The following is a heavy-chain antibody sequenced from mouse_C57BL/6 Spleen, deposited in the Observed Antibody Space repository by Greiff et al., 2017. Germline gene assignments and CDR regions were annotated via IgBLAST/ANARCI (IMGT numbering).Heavy chain of an antibody. CDR1: GFTFSSYG. Sequence: EVKLQESGGDLVKPGGSLQLSCAASGFTFSSYGMSWVRQTPDKRLEWVATISSGGSYTYYPDSVKGRFTISRDNAKNTLYLQMSSLKSEDTAMXYCARLWDGYAMDYWGQGTSVTVSS. J-gene: IGHJ4*01. CDR2: ISSGGSYT. CDR3: ARLWDGYAMDY. D-gene: IGHD4-1*01. V-gene: IGHV5-6*01.